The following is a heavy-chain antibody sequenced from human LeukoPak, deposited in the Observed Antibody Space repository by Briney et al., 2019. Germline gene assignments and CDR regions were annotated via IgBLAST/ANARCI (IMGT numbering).Heavy chain of an antibody. Sequence: GGSLRLSCAASGFTFSSYWMSWVRQAPGKGLEWVANIKQDGSEKYYVDSVKGRFTISRDNAKNSLYLQMNSLRAEDTAVYYCARGRRLVRGVIDYWGQGTLVTVSS. V-gene: IGHV3-7*01. D-gene: IGHD3-10*01. CDR1: GFTFSSYW. J-gene: IGHJ4*02. CDR2: IKQDGSEK. CDR3: ARGRRLVRGVIDY.